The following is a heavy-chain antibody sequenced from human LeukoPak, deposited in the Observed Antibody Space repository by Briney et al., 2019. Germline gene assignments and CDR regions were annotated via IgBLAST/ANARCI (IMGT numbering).Heavy chain of an antibody. Sequence: PSETLSLTCTVSGGSISSSSYYWGWIRQPPGKWLEWIGSIYYSGSTYYNPSLKSRVTISVDTSKNQFSLKLSSVTAADTAVYYCARQDMTTVTTLDYWGQGTLVTVSS. J-gene: IGHJ4*02. CDR2: IYYSGST. V-gene: IGHV4-39*01. D-gene: IGHD4-17*01. CDR1: GGSISSSSYY. CDR3: ARQDMTTVTTLDY.